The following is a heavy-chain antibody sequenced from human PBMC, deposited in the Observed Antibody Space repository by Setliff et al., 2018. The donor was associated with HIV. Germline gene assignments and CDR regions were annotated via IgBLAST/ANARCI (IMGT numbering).Heavy chain of an antibody. J-gene: IGHJ5*02. CDR3: ARSGPNKWIHLYH. D-gene: IGHD5-18*01. CDR2: INPSGNT. Sequence: SETLSLTCAVYGESFSGYYWTWIRQSQKKGLEWIGDINPSGNTNCNPSLKSRLTISGDTSKNQFSLNLSSVTAADTAVYYCARSGPNKWIHLYHWAQGALVTVSS. V-gene: IGHV4-34*01. CDR1: GESFSGYY.